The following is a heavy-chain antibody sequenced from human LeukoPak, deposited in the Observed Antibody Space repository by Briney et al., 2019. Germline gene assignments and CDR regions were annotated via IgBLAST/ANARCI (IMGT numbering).Heavy chain of an antibody. CDR1: GGTFTSYA. D-gene: IGHD3-22*01. J-gene: IGHJ4*02. CDR2: IIPIFGTA. Sequence: SVKVSCKASGGTFTSYAISWVRQAPGQGLEWMGGIIPIFGTANYAQKFQGRVTITADESTITAYMELSSLRSEDTAVYYCAGDLVPYYYDSSGYYHAFDYWGQGTLVTVSS. V-gene: IGHV1-69*13. CDR3: AGDLVPYYYDSSGYYHAFDY.